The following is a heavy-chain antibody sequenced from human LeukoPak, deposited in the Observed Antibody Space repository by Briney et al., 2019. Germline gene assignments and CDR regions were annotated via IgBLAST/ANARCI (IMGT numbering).Heavy chain of an antibody. CDR3: ARIEGNYYYYMDV. CDR1: GYSFTTYW. CDR2: IYPDDSNT. J-gene: IGHJ6*03. V-gene: IGHV5-51*01. Sequence: GESLKISCKGSGYSFTTYWIGWVRQMPGKGLEWMGIIYPDDSNTRYSPSFQGQVTISADKSISTAYLQWSSLKASDTAMYYCARIEGNYYYYMDVWGKGTTVTVSS.